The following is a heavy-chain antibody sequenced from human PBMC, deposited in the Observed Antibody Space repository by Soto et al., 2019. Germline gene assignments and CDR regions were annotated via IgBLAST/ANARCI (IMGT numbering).Heavy chain of an antibody. CDR2: SSAYNGNT. J-gene: IGHJ5*02. Sequence: QVQLVQSGAEVKKPGASVKVSCKASGYTFTSYGISWVRQAPGQGLEWMGWSSAYNGNTNYAQKLQGRVTMTTDTSTSPAYMELRSLRSDDTAVYYCAREGVTYYDILTGPNNWFDPWGQGTLVTVSS. CDR1: GYTFTSYG. V-gene: IGHV1-18*04. CDR3: AREGVTYYDILTGPNNWFDP. D-gene: IGHD3-9*01.